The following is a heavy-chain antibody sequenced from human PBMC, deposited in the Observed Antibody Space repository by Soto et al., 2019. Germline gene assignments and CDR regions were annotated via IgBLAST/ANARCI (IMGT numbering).Heavy chain of an antibody. CDR2: IHYSGGATYSP. CDR3: ARYRREAVAGYTLDN. Sequence: SETLSLTCTVSGGSISSGGYYWAWIRQHPGKGLEWLGYIHYSGGATYSPSYNPSLKSRITISVDTSKSQFSLKVNSMTAADTAVYYCARYRREAVAGYTLDNWGQGILVTVSS. CDR1: GGSISSGGYY. D-gene: IGHD6-13*01. J-gene: IGHJ4*02. V-gene: IGHV4-31*03.